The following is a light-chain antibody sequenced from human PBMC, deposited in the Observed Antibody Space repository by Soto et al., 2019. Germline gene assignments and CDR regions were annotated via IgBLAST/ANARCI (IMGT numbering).Light chain of an antibody. Sequence: EIVLTQSPGTLSLSPGERATLSCRASQSVSSSYLAWYQQNPGQAPRLLIYGASSRATGIPDRFSGSGSGIDFTFTISRLELEDFAVYYCQQYGSSPPRFTFGPGTKVDIK. CDR2: GAS. CDR3: QQYGSSPPRFT. V-gene: IGKV3-20*01. CDR1: QSVSSSY. J-gene: IGKJ3*01.